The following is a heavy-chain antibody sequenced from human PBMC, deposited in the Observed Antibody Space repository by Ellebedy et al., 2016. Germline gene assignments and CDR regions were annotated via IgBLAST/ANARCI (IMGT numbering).Heavy chain of an antibody. V-gene: IGHV3-30*18. CDR3: AKAADVLLWFGELLD. D-gene: IGHD3-10*01. Sequence: GESLKISCAASGFTFSSYGMHWVRQAPGKGLEWVAVISYDGSNKYYADSVKGRFTISRDNSKNTLYLQMNSLRAEDTAVYYCAKAADVLLWFGELLDWGQGTLVTVSS. CDR2: ISYDGSNK. CDR1: GFTFSSYG. J-gene: IGHJ4*02.